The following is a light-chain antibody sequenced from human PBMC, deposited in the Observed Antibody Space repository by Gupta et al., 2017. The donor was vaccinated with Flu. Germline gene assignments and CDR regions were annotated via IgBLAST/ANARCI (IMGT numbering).Light chain of an antibody. Sequence: QMIQSPSSMSSSVGDRVTITCQASETISSSLNWYQQKPGKAPKLLIYVTSDLQGGVPSRFSGSGSGTDFTLTISSLQPEDFATYYCQQSYSTPRTFGQGTRVEIK. CDR1: ETISSS. J-gene: IGKJ1*01. CDR2: VTS. V-gene: IGKV1-39*01. CDR3: QQSYSTPRT.